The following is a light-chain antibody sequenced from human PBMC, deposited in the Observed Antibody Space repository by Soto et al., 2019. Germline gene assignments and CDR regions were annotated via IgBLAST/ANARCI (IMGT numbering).Light chain of an antibody. J-gene: IGLJ2*01. Sequence: QSALTQPPSASGSPGQSVTISCTGTSSDVGGYEYVSWYQQHPGKAPKLIIYEVNKRPSGVPDRFSGSKSGNTASLTVSGLQADDEADFYCSSYAGSNNFVVFGGGTKVTVL. CDR2: EVN. CDR3: SSYAGSNNFVV. CDR1: SSDVGGYEY. V-gene: IGLV2-8*01.